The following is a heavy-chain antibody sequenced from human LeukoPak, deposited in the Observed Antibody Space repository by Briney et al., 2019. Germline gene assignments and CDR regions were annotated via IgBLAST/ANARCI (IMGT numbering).Heavy chain of an antibody. CDR2: INPDNGGT. V-gene: IGHV1-2*02. CDR3: ARAMSRKDVDY. CDR1: GYTLPDYY. J-gene: IGHJ4*02. Sequence: ASVKVSCKTSGYTLPDYYIHWVRQAPGQGLEWMGWINPDNGGTNYAQKFQGRVTMTGDASISTAYMELSRLTSDDTALYYCARAMSRKDVDYWAQGTLVTVSS.